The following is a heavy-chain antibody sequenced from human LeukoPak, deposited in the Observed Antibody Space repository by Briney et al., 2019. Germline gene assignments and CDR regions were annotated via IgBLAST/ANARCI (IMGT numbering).Heavy chain of an antibody. CDR2: IYYSGST. CDR3: ARVGTEYSSSSAPYYYFLDV. V-gene: IGHV4-59*01. J-gene: IGHJ6*03. D-gene: IGHD6-6*01. Sequence: ASETLSLTCTVSGDSISSYYWSWIRQPPGKGLEWIGYIYYSGSTNYNPSLKSRVTISVDTSKNQFSLKLTSVTAADTAVYYCARVGTEYSSSSAPYYYFLDVWGKGTTVTVSS. CDR1: GDSISSYY.